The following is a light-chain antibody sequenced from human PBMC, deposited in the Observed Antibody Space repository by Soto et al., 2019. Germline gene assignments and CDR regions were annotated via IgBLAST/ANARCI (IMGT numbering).Light chain of an antibody. CDR3: QQYHNWPPQYT. Sequence: EIVMTQSPATLSVSPGERATLSCRASQTISSNLAWYQQKPGQAPRLLIHGASTRATGVPARFSGSGSGTEFTRTITSLQPEDFSVYYCQQYHNWPPQYTFGQGTKLQIK. V-gene: IGKV3-15*01. CDR1: QTISSN. CDR2: GAS. J-gene: IGKJ2*01.